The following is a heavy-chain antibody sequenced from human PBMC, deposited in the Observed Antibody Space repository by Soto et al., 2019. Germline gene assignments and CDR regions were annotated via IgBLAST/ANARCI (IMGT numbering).Heavy chain of an antibody. CDR1: GGSISSGDYY. J-gene: IGHJ5*02. Sequence: KPSETVSLTCTVSGGSISSGDYYWSWIRQPPGKGLEWIGYIYYSGSTYYHPSLKSRVTISVDTSKNQFSLKLSSVTAADLAVYYCARAPTGRFPDLADWFGPWSQATLVT. D-gene: IGHD3-3*01. V-gene: IGHV4-30-4*01. CDR2: IYYSGST. CDR3: ARAPTGRFPDLADWFGP.